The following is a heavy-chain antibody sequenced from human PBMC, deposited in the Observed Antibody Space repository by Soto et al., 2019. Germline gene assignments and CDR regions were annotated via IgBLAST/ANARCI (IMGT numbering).Heavy chain of an antibody. V-gene: IGHV4-31*03. J-gene: IGHJ4*02. Sequence: SETLSLTCTVSGGSISSGGYYWSWIRQHPGKGLEWIGYIYYSGSTYYNPSLKSRVTISVDTSKNQFSLKLSSVTAADTAVYYCARGYSPDFWSGSNRPLLDYWGQGTLVTVSS. CDR2: IYYSGST. D-gene: IGHD3-3*01. CDR3: ARGYSPDFWSGSNRPLLDY. CDR1: GGSISSGGYY.